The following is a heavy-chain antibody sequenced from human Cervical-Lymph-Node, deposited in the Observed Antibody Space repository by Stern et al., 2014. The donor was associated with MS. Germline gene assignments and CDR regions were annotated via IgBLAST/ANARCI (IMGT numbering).Heavy chain of an antibody. CDR2: INAQSGDT. V-gene: IGHV1-8*02. J-gene: IGHJ6*02. CDR3: ARGRCSSTNCFDYYGLDV. CDR1: GFTFTSYE. D-gene: IGHD2-2*01. Sequence: QVQLVQSGAEVKKPGASVKISCKTSGFTFTSYEINWVRQASGQGLEWMGWINAQSGDTGYGQRYQGRVTMTRNTSIRTVYMELSSLRSEDTAVYYCARGRCSSTNCFDYYGLDVWGQGTTVTVSS.